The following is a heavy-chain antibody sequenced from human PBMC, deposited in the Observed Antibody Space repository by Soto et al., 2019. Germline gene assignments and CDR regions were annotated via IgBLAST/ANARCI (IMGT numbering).Heavy chain of an antibody. CDR1: GGTFSSYA. CDR3: ARARYDSRGYYRIYYYYGMDV. CDR2: IIPIFGTA. Sequence: SVKVSCKASGGTFSSYAISWVRQAPGQGLEWMGGIIPIFGTANYAQKFQGRVTITADESTSTAYMELSSLRSEDTAVYYCARARYDSRGYYRIYYYYGMDVWGQGTTVTVSS. V-gene: IGHV1-69*13. J-gene: IGHJ6*02. D-gene: IGHD3-22*01.